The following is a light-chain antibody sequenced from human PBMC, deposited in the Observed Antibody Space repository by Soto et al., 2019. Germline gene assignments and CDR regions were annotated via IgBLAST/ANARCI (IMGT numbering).Light chain of an antibody. CDR1: SSDVGGYNY. CDR3: RSYTSSSTRV. Sequence: QSVLTQPASVSGSPGQSITISCTGTSSDVGGYNYVSWYQHHPGKAPKLMIYDVSNRPSGVSNRFSGSKSGNMASLTISGLQAEDEADYYCRSYTSSSTRVFGGGTKVTVL. J-gene: IGLJ2*01. V-gene: IGLV2-14*03. CDR2: DVS.